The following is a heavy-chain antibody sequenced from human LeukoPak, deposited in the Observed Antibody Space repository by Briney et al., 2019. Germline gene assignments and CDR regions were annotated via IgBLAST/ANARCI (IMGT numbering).Heavy chain of an antibody. V-gene: IGHV4-4*07. D-gene: IGHD2-15*01. Sequence: PSETLSLTCTVSGGSISSYYWSWTRQPAGKGLEWIGRIYSSGSTNYNPSLKSRVTISVDTSKNQFSLKLSSVTAADTAVYYCARDPFEYCSGGSCYSVSYWGQGTQVTVSS. CDR2: IYSSGST. J-gene: IGHJ4*02. CDR1: GGSISSYY. CDR3: ARDPFEYCSGGSCYSVSY.